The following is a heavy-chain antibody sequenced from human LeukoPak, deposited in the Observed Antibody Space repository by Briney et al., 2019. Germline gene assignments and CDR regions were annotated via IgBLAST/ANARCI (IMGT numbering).Heavy chain of an antibody. CDR1: GGSFSGYY. D-gene: IGHD6-19*01. J-gene: IGHJ4*02. Sequence: SETLSLTCAVYGGSFSGYYWSWIRQPPGKGLEWIGEINHSGSTNYNPSLKSRVTISVDTSKNHFSLKLSSVTAADTAVYYCARQISYSSGWYCLDYWGQGTLVTVSS. CDR2: INHSGST. CDR3: ARQISYSSGWYCLDY. V-gene: IGHV4-34*01.